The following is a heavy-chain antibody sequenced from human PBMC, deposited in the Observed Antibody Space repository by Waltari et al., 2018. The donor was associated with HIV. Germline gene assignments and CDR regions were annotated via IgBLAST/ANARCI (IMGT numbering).Heavy chain of an antibody. CDR3: ARGWLRDYFDY. CDR2: TYYTSKWFY. Sequence: VQLQQSGPGLVKASQTLSLTCAISGDSVSRNGGAWNWIRRSPSRGLEWLGRTYYTSKWFYDYAVSVKSRITINPDTSKNHFSLQLNSVTLEDTAVYFCARGWLRDYFDYWGQGTLVTVSS. D-gene: IGHD5-12*01. V-gene: IGHV6-1*01. J-gene: IGHJ4*02. CDR1: GDSVSRNGGA.